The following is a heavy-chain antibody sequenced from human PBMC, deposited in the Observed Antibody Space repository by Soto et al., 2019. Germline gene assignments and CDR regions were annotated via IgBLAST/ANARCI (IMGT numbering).Heavy chain of an antibody. CDR1: GGTFSSYA. D-gene: IGHD6-13*01. Sequence: GASVKVSCKASGGTFSSYAISWVRQAPGQGLEWMGGIIPFYGTTNYAQKLQGRVTITADESTSTAYMELSSLRSDDTAVYYCANGLRHSSSWSYSGYWGQGTLVTVSS. V-gene: IGHV1-69*13. CDR2: IIPFYGTT. CDR3: ANGLRHSSSWSYSGY. J-gene: IGHJ4*02.